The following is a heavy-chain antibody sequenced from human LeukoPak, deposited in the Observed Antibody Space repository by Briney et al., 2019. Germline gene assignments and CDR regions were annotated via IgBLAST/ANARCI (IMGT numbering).Heavy chain of an antibody. CDR1: GFTFSSYS. J-gene: IGHJ4*02. D-gene: IGHD3-22*01. CDR2: INSKSRYI. V-gene: IGHV3-21*04. Sequence: PGGSLRLSCAASGFTFSSYSMNWVRQAPGKGLEWVSSINSKSRYIYYADSVKGRFTISRDNAKNTLYVQVNSLGTEDTAAYYCAKGSYYDSSGSFYFDYWGQGTLVTVSS. CDR3: AKGSYYDSSGSFYFDY.